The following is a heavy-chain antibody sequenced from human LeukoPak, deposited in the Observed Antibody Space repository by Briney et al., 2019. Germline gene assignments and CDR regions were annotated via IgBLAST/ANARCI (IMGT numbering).Heavy chain of an antibody. CDR2: IRYDGSNK. J-gene: IGHJ4*02. V-gene: IGHV3-30*02. D-gene: IGHD3-22*01. CDR1: GFTFSSYG. Sequence: PGGSLRLSCAASGFTFSSYGMHWVRQAPGKGLEWVAFIRYDGSNKYYADSVKGRFTISRDNSKNTLYLQMNSLRAEDTAVYYCANTPGPSKVNAIALYWGQGTLVTVSS. CDR3: ANTPGPSKVNAIALY.